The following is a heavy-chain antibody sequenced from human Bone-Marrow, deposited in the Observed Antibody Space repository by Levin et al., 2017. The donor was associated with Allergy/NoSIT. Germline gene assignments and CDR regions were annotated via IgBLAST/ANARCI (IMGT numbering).Heavy chain of an antibody. Sequence: SQTLSLTCAVSGYSISSGYYWGWIRQPPGKGLEWIGSIYHSGSTYYNPSLKSRVTISVDTSKNQFSLKLSSVTAADTAVYYCASERIYDFYDYWGQGTLVTVSS. CDR1: GYSISSGYY. D-gene: IGHD3-3*01. CDR3: ASERIYDFYDY. J-gene: IGHJ4*02. CDR2: IYHSGST. V-gene: IGHV4-38-2*01.